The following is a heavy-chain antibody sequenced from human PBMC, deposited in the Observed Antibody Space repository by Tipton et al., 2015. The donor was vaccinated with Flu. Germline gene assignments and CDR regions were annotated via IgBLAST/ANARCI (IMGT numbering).Heavy chain of an antibody. Sequence: SLRLSCAASGFTFNTYWMSWVRQAPGKGLEWVANIKQGGSEKYYVDSVKGRFTISRDNAKNSLYLQINSLRAEDTAFYYCAKGGWASNSNNLLDYWGQGTLVTVSS. J-gene: IGHJ4*02. CDR3: AKGGWASNSNNLLDY. CDR2: IKQGGSEK. D-gene: IGHD1/OR15-1a*01. V-gene: IGHV3-7*03. CDR1: GFTFNTYW.